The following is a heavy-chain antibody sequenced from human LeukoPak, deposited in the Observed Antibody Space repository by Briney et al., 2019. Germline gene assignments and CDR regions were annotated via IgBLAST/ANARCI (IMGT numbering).Heavy chain of an antibody. CDR1: GFTFSSYS. D-gene: IGHD3-16*02. J-gene: IGHJ4*02. CDR2: ISSSSSYI. Sequence: GGSLRLSCAASGFTFSSYSMTWVRQAPGKGLEWVSSISSSSSYIYYADSVKGRFTISRDNAKNSLYLQMNSLRAEDTAVYYCARAGPYDYVWGSYRTLDYWGQGTLVTVSS. V-gene: IGHV3-21*01. CDR3: ARAGPYDYVWGSYRTLDY.